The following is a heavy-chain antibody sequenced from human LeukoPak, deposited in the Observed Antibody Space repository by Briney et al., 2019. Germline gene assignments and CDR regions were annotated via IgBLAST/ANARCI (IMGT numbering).Heavy chain of an antibody. Sequence: SSETLSLTCAVYGGSISSYYWSWIRQPPGKGLEWIGYIYYSGSTNYKPSLKSRVTISVDTSKNQFSLKLNSVTAADTAVYYCARVYYGRSYDYWYFDLWGRGTLVTVSS. CDR2: IYYSGST. CDR3: ARVYYGRSYDYWYFDL. J-gene: IGHJ2*01. D-gene: IGHD3-10*01. CDR1: GGSISSYY. V-gene: IGHV4-59*01.